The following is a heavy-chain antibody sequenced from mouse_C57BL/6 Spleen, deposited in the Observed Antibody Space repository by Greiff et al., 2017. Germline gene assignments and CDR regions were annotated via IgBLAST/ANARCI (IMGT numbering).Heavy chain of an antibody. CDR2: ISYDGSN. CDR1: GYSITSGYY. J-gene: IGHJ2*01. Sequence: EVQLQESGPGLVKPSQSLSLTCSVTGYSITSGYYWNWIRQFPGNKLEWMGYISYDGSNNYNPSLKNRISITRDTSKNQFFLKLNSVTTEDTATYYCARGGGNYVDYFDYWGQGTTLTVSS. V-gene: IGHV3-6*01. CDR3: ARGGGNYVDYFDY. D-gene: IGHD2-1*01.